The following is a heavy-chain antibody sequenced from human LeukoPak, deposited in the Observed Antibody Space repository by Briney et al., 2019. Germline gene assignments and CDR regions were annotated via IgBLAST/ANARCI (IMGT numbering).Heavy chain of an antibody. CDR2: ISGSGGST. D-gene: IGHD3-10*01. CDR3: AKLNGGFGDFDH. V-gene: IGHV3-23*01. J-gene: IGHJ4*02. CDR1: GFTFSSYA. Sequence: PGGSLRLSCAASGFTFSSYAMNRVRQAPGKGLEWVSTISGSGGSTYYADSVKGRFTISRDNSKNTLYLQMNSLRAEDTAVYFCAKLNGGFGDFDHWGQGTLVTVSS.